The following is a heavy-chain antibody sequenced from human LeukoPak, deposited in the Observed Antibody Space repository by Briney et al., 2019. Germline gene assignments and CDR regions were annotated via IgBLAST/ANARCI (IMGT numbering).Heavy chain of an antibody. D-gene: IGHD6-13*01. V-gene: IGHV1-2*02. CDR3: AREHSSSWPSYYYYYMDV. Sequence: ASVKVSCKASGYTFTGYYMHWVRQAPGQGLEWMGWINPNSGGTNYAQKFQGRVTMTTDTSTSTAYMELRSLRSDDTAVYYCAREHSSSWPSYYYYYMDVWGKGTTVTISS. CDR2: INPNSGGT. J-gene: IGHJ6*03. CDR1: GYTFTGYY.